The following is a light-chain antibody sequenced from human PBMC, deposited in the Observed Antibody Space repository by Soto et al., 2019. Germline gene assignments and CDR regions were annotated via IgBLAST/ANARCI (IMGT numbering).Light chain of an antibody. Sequence: QSALAQPASVSWSPGQSITIFCTGTSGDVGGYNYVSWYQHHPGRAPKILIYEVSSRPSWISNRFTGAKSGNTASLTISGLQTEDEADYYCTSYTSSDTLVFGTGTKVTVL. CDR2: EVS. CDR3: TSYTSSDTLV. CDR1: SGDVGGYNY. J-gene: IGLJ1*01. V-gene: IGLV2-14*01.